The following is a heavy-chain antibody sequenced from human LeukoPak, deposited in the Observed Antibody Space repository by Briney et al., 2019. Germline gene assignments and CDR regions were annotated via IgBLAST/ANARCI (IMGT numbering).Heavy chain of an antibody. CDR3: AKVGSYDYVWGSYRYYLFIDY. D-gene: IGHD3-16*02. Sequence: GGSLRLSCAASGFTFSSYAMSWVRQAPGKGLEWVSAISGSGGSTYYADSVKGRFTISRDNSKNTLYLQMNSLRAEDTAVYYCAKVGSYDYVWGSYRYYLFIDYWGQGTLVTVSS. CDR1: GFTFSSYA. CDR2: ISGSGGST. V-gene: IGHV3-23*01. J-gene: IGHJ4*02.